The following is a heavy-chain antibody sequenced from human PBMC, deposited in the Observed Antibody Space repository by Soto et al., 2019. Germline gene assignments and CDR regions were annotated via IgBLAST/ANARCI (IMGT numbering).Heavy chain of an antibody. J-gene: IGHJ5*02. CDR3: ARGRSWFDP. Sequence: PSETLSLTCTVSGGSISSSSYYWGWIRQPPWKWLEWIGSIYYSGSTYYNPSLKSLVTISVDTSKNQFSLKMSAVTDAETAVYYWARGRSWFDPCGQGNLGTVS. CDR2: IYYSGST. CDR1: GGSISSSSYY. V-gene: IGHV4-39*01.